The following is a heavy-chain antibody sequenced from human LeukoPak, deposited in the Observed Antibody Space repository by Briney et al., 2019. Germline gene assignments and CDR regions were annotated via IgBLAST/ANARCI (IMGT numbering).Heavy chain of an antibody. CDR1: GFTFSSYW. Sequence: GGSLRLSCAASGFTFSSYWMNWARQAPGKGLEWVASINHNGNVNYYVDSVKGRFTIPRDNAKNSLYLQMNSLRAEDTAVYYCARGDYGDYAAPPDYWGQGTLVTVSS. CDR3: ARGDYGDYAAPPDY. V-gene: IGHV3-7*01. J-gene: IGHJ4*02. D-gene: IGHD4-17*01. CDR2: INHNGNVN.